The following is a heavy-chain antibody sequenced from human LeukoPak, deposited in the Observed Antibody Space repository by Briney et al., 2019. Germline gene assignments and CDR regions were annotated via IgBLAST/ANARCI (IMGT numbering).Heavy chain of an antibody. Sequence: GASVKVSCKASGYTFTSSYINWLRQAPGQGLEWMGIINPSGGGTSYPQKFQGRLTMTSDTSTTTVYMEMSSLRSEDTAVYYCARDPVGDIWGQGTMVTVSS. J-gene: IGHJ3*02. CDR3: ARDPVGDI. CDR1: GYTFTSSY. V-gene: IGHV1-46*01. CDR2: INPSGGGT. D-gene: IGHD1-26*01.